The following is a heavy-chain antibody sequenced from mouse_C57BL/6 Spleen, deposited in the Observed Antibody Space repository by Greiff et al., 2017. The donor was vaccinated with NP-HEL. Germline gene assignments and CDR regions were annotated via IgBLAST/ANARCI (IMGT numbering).Heavy chain of an antibody. J-gene: IGHJ3*01. D-gene: IGHD4-1*01. V-gene: IGHV1-54*01. CDR2: INPGSGGT. Sequence: VKLMESGAELVRSGTSVKVSCKASGYAFTNYLIEWVKQRPGQGLEWIGVINPGSGGTNYNEKFKGKATLTADKSSSTAYMQLSSLTSEDSAVYFCARSGTWGAYWGQGTLVTVSA. CDR3: ARSGTWGAY. CDR1: GYAFTNYL.